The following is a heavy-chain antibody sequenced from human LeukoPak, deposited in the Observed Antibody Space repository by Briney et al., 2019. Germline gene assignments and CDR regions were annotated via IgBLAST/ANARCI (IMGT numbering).Heavy chain of an antibody. J-gene: IGHJ4*02. CDR3: ARRGDYERRYFDY. CDR1: GGSISSYY. Sequence: PSETLSLTCTVAGGSISSYYWSWIRQPPGEGREWIGYIYTSGRTNYNPSLKSRVTISVDTSKTQFSLKLSSATAADTAVYYCARRGDYERRYFDYWGQGTLVTVSS. CDR2: IYTSGRT. D-gene: IGHD3-3*01. V-gene: IGHV4-4*09.